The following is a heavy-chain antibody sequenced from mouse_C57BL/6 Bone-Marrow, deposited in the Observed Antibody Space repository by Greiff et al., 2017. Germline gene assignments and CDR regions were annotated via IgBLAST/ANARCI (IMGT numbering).Heavy chain of an antibody. CDR1: GYTFTSYW. Sequence: QVHVKQPGAELVRPGSSVKLSCKASGYTFTSYWMDWVKQRPGQGLEWIGNIYPSDSETHYNQKFKDKATLTVDKSSSTAYMQLSSLTSEDSAVYYCARRRYYAMDYWGQGTSVTVSS. CDR3: ARRRYYAMDY. CDR2: IYPSDSET. J-gene: IGHJ4*01. V-gene: IGHV1-61*01.